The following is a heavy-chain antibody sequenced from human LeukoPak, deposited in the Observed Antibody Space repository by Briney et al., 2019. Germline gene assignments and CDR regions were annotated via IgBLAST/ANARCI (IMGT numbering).Heavy chain of an antibody. D-gene: IGHD3-16*01. Sequence: SQTLSLTCTVSGGSISSGGYYWSWIRQPPGKGLEWIGYIYHSGSTYYNPSLKSRVTISVDRSKNQFSLKLSSVTAADTAVYYCARAMGPRSWFDYWGQGTLVTVSS. CDR3: ARAMGPRSWFDY. V-gene: IGHV4-30-2*01. CDR1: GGSISSGGYY. J-gene: IGHJ4*02. CDR2: IYHSGST.